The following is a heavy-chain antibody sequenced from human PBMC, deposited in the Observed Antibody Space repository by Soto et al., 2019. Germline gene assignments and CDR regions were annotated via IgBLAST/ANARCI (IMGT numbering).Heavy chain of an antibody. CDR1: GYSFTGYY. D-gene: IGHD2-8*02. V-gene: IGHV1-2*02. J-gene: IGHJ4*02. Sequence: HAHLVQSGAEVKRPGASLKVSCKASGYSFTGYYIHWVRQAPGQGLEWMGWINPDSGATNYAQNFQGRLFLMSDTTISTAPMSLTSESAVGTALYCCARVGNGTGGYLFTHLEYWSQGALVIVPS. CDR2: INPDSGAT. CDR3: ARVGNGTGGYLFTHLEY.